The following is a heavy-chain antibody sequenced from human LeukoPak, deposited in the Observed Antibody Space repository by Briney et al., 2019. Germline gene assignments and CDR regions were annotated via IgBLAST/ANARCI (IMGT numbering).Heavy chain of an antibody. CDR3: ARDSSSGWYVYYYYYYMDV. D-gene: IGHD6-19*01. CDR1: GDSITNNNCY. Sequence: PSETLSLTCTVSGDSITNNNCYWGWVRQPPGKGLEWIASIYYSGSSYYNPSLKSRVTMSVDTSKNQFSLKLSSVTAADTAVYYCARDSSSGWYVYYYYYYMDVWGKGTTVTVSS. CDR2: IYYSGSS. V-gene: IGHV4-39*07. J-gene: IGHJ6*03.